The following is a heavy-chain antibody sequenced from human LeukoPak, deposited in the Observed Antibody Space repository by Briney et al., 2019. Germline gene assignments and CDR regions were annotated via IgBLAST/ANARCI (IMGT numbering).Heavy chain of an antibody. CDR2: IYHSGST. Sequence: SETLSVSCTASGGSISSYYWGWIRQPPGKGLEWIGSIYHSGSTYYNPSLKSRVTISVDTSKNQFSLKLSSVTAADTAVYYCARDTRVRGLLDYWGQGTLVTVSS. D-gene: IGHD3-10*01. CDR3: ARDTRVRGLLDY. CDR1: GGSISSYY. J-gene: IGHJ4*02. V-gene: IGHV4-38-2*02.